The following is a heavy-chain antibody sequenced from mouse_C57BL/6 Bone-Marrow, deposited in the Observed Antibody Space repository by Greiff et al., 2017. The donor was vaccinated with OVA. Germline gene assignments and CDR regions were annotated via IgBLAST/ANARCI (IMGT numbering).Heavy chain of an antibody. CDR1: GYTFTDYE. CDR3: TRNTMVTTAGFAY. CDR2: IDPETGGT. Sequence: VQLQQSGAELVRPGDSVTLSCKASGYTFTDYEMHWVKQTPVHGLEWIGAIDPETGGTAYNQKFKGKAILTADKSSSTAYMELRSLTSEDSAVYYCTRNTMVTTAGFAYWGQGTLVTVSA. D-gene: IGHD2-2*01. V-gene: IGHV1-15*01. J-gene: IGHJ3*01.